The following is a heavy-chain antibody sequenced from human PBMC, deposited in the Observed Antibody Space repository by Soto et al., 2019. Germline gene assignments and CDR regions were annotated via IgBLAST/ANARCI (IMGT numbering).Heavy chain of an antibody. CDR2: ISATGGGT. CDR3: AEDRRAGGNSAFYFDF. D-gene: IGHD3-16*01. J-gene: IGHJ4*02. CDR1: GFKFSNYA. Sequence: GGSLRLSCAASGFKFSNYAMSWVRQAPGKGLEWVSLISATGGGTYYADSVKGRFTISRDNSHNTLYLQVHSLTAEDTAVYYCAEDRRAGGNSAFYFDFWGQGAQVTVSS. V-gene: IGHV3-23*01.